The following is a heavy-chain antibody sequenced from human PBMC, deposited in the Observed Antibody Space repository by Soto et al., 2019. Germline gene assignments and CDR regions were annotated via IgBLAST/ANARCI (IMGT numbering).Heavy chain of an antibody. J-gene: IGHJ6*02. D-gene: IGHD3-22*01. V-gene: IGHV1-18*01. CDR1: GYTFTSYG. CDR3: ARDLVGVPAATMIYYYYGMDV. CDR2: ISAYNGNT. Sequence: QVQLVQSGAEVKKPGASVKVSCKASGYTFTSYGISWVRQAPGQGLEWMGWISAYNGNTNYAQKLQGRVTMTTDTSTSTAHMELRSLRSDDTAVYYCARDLVGVPAATMIYYYYGMDVWGQGTTVTVSS.